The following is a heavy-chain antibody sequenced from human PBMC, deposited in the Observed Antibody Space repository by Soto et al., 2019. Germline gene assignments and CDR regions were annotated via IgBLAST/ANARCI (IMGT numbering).Heavy chain of an antibody. Sequence: GGSLRLSCAASGFTFSSYAMSWVRQAPGKGLEWVSAISGSGGSTYYADSVKGRFTISRDNSKNTLYLQMNSLRAEDTAVYYCAISARVYDFWSGDQYYFDYWGQGTLVTVSS. CDR2: ISGSGGST. J-gene: IGHJ4*02. V-gene: IGHV3-23*01. CDR1: GFTFSSYA. CDR3: AISARVYDFWSGDQYYFDY. D-gene: IGHD3-3*01.